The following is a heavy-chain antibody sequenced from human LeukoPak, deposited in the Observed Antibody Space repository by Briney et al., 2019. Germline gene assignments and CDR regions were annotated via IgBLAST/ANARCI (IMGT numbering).Heavy chain of an antibody. Sequence: GGSLRVSCAASGFTLSSHAMSWVRQAPGKGLEWVSVMSGSGGSTYYADSVKGRFTISRDNSKNTLYLRMNSLRAEDTAVYYCAKFLQPVPASMTSGFDYWGQGTLVTVSS. CDR3: AKFLQPVPASMTSGFDY. D-gene: IGHD2-2*01. V-gene: IGHV3-23*01. CDR1: GFTLSSHA. CDR2: MSGSGGST. J-gene: IGHJ4*02.